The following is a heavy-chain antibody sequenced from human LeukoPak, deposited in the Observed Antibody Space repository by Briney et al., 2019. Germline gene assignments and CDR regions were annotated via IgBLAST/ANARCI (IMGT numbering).Heavy chain of an antibody. V-gene: IGHV3-53*01. J-gene: IGHJ4*02. Sequence: PGGSLRLSCAASGFTVSSNYMSWVRQAPGKGLEWVSVIYSGGSTYYADSVKGRFTISRDNSKNTLHLQMNSLRAEDTAVYYCASTAGDLLGYCSGGSCDTTDYWGQGTLVTVSS. CDR1: GFTVSSNY. CDR3: ASTAGDLLGYCSGGSCDTTDY. CDR2: IYSGGST. D-gene: IGHD2-15*01.